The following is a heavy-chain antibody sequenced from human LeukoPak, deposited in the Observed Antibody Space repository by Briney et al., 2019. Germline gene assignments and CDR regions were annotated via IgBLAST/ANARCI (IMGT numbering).Heavy chain of an antibody. D-gene: IGHD3-22*01. V-gene: IGHV3-23*01. CDR2: ISGSGGST. J-gene: IGHJ4*02. Sequence: GGSLRLSCAASGFTFSSYAMSWVRQAPGKGLEWVSAISGSGGSTYYADSVKGRFTISRDNAKNTLYLQMNSLRAEDTAVYYCVRDDDRPDNGLDYWGQGTLVTVSS. CDR1: GFTFSSYA. CDR3: VRDDDRPDNGLDY.